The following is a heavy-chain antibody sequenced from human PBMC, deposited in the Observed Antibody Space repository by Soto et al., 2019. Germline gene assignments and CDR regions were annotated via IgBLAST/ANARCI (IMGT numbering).Heavy chain of an antibody. CDR2: IYYSGST. V-gene: IGHV4-31*03. D-gene: IGHD2-15*01. J-gene: IGHJ4*02. CDR1: GGSISSGGYY. Sequence: PSETLSLTCTVSGGSISSGGYYWSWIRQHPGKGLEWIGYIYYSGSTYYNPSLKSRVTISVDTSKNQFSLKLSSVTAAGTAVYYCAREKVAATPYYFDYWGQGTLVTSP. CDR3: AREKVAATPYYFDY.